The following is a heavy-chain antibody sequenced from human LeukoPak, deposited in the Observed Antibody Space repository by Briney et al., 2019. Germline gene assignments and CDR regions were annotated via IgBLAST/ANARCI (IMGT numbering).Heavy chain of an antibody. CDR3: ARSTALSDTYFYYGMDV. CDR1: GFSFRSFE. CDR2: ISSASGNI. D-gene: IGHD3-10*01. V-gene: IGHV3-48*03. Sequence: PGGSLRLSCAASGFSFRSFEMSWVRQAPGKGLECIAYISSASGNIYHEESVKGRFIIYRDNANNSLHLQMNSLRAEDTAIYYCARSTALSDTYFYYGMDVWGQGTTVTVSS. J-gene: IGHJ6*02.